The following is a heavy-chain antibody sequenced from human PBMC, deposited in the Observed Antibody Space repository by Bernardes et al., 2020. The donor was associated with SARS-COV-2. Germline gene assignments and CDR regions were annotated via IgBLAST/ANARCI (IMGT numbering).Heavy chain of an antibody. J-gene: IGHJ6*02. CDR1: GGSISSSTYY. Sequence: SETLSLTCTVSGGSISSSTYYWGWIRQPPGKGLEWIGSIYFSGNTYYNPSLQSRVSDSVDTSKNQFSLRLSSVTAADTAVYYCAGSSCGIDCYLGGLRSWDYGMDVWGQGTTVTVSS. D-gene: IGHD2-21*02. CDR2: IYFSGNT. CDR3: AGSSCGIDCYLGGLRSWDYGMDV. V-gene: IGHV4-39*01.